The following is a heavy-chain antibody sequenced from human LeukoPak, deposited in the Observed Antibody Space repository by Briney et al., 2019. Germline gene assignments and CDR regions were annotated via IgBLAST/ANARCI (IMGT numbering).Heavy chain of an antibody. V-gene: IGHV4-39*01. CDR2: IYYSGST. CDR1: GGSISSSSYY. CDR3: ARSLPLSSSRYGMRGYFDY. D-gene: IGHD6-13*01. J-gene: IGHJ4*02. Sequence: PSETLSLTCTVSGGSISSSSYYWGWIRQPPGKGLEWIGSIYYSGSTYYNPSLKSRVTISVDTSKNQFSLKLSSVTAADTAVYYCARSLPLSSSRYGMRGYFDYWGQGTLVTVSS.